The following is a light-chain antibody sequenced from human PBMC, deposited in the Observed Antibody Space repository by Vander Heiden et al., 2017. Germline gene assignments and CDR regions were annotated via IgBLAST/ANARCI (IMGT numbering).Light chain of an antibody. CDR2: SGS. V-gene: IGKV2-28*01. CDR3: MQALQTPFT. CDR1: QSLLHSNGYNY. J-gene: IGKJ3*01. Sequence: DIVMTQSPLSLPVTPGDPAPISCRSSQSLLHSNGYNYLDWYLQKPGQSPQLLIYSGSNRASGVPDRFSGSGSGTDFTLKISRVEAEDVGVYYYMQALQTPFTFGPGTKVDIK.